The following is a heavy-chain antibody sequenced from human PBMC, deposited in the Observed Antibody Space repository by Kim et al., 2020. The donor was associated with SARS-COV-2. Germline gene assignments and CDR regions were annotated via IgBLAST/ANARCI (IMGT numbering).Heavy chain of an antibody. CDR1: GFSLSTSGVG. CDR3: AHSYYGSGNPQQYYFDY. Sequence: SGPTLVNPTQTLTLTCTFSGFSLSTSGVGVGWIRQPPGKALEWLALIYWDDDKRYSPSLKSRLTITKDTSKNQVVLTMTNMDPVDTATYYCAHSYYGSGNPQQYYFDYWGQGTLVTVSS. J-gene: IGHJ4*02. D-gene: IGHD3-10*01. V-gene: IGHV2-5*02. CDR2: IYWDDDK.